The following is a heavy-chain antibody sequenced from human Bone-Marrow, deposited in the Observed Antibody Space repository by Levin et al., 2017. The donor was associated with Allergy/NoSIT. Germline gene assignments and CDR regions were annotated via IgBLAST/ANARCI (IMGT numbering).Heavy chain of an antibody. CDR1: GFTFSSYT. J-gene: IGHJ6*03. D-gene: IGHD1-1*01. CDR3: ARGIWNRDYYMDV. CDR2: ISDDRTKE. Sequence: PGGSLRLSCAATGFTFSSYTMHWVRRAPGKGLGWVALISDDRTKEYYAESVKGRFTISRDNSGNTLNLQMYSLRPEDSAVYFCARGIWNRDYYMDVWGRGTTVTVSS. V-gene: IGHV3-30*04.